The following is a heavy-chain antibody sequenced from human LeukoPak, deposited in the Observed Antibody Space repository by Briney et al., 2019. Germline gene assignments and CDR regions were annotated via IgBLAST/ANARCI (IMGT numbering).Heavy chain of an antibody. V-gene: IGHV3-15*01. J-gene: IGHJ4*02. Sequence: GGSPRLSCAASGFTFSDHYMDWVRQAPGKGLEWIGRIKSKTDGETTDYAAPVKGRFTISRDDSKRTVYLQLNSLETEDTAVYYCTTSYSGWSINFWGQGTLVTVSS. CDR1: GFTFSDHY. CDR3: TTSYSGWSINF. CDR2: IKSKTDGETT. D-gene: IGHD6-19*01.